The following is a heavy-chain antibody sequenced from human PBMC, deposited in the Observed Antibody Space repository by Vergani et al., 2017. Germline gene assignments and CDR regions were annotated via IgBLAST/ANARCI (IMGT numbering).Heavy chain of an antibody. D-gene: IGHD3-22*01. J-gene: IGHJ3*02. V-gene: IGHV3-30-3*01. CDR2: ISYDGSNK. CDR3: VRGIGVVIRNPSDAFDI. Sequence: QVQLVESGGGVVQPGRSLRLSCAASGFTFSSYAMHWVRQAPGKGLEWVAVISYDGSNKYYADSVKGRFTISRDNSKNTLYLQMNSLRAEDTAVYYCVRGIGVVIRNPSDAFDIWGQGTMVTVSS. CDR1: GFTFSSYA.